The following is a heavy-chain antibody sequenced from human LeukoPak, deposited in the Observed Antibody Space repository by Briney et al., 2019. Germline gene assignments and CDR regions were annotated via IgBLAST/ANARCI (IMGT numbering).Heavy chain of an antibody. CDR3: AKSSAYLEWLSDFDY. Sequence: GGSLRLSCAASGFTFDDYAMHWVRQAPGKGLEWVSGISWNSGSIGYADSVKGRFTISRDNAKNTLYLQMNSLRAEDTAVYYCAKSSAYLEWLSDFDYWGQGTLVTVSS. CDR1: GFTFDDYA. V-gene: IGHV3-9*01. J-gene: IGHJ4*02. D-gene: IGHD3-3*02. CDR2: ISWNSGSI.